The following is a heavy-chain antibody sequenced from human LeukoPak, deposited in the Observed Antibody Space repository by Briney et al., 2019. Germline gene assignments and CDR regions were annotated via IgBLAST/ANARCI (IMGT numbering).Heavy chain of an antibody. CDR3: ARGGNWNGLFDY. J-gene: IGHJ4*02. D-gene: IGHD1-1*01. CDR2: IYTSGST. Sequence: SETLSLTCTVSGGSISSGSYYWSWIRQPAWKGLEWIGRIYTSGSTNYNPSLKSRVTISVDTSKNQFSLKLSSVTAADTAVYYCARGGNWNGLFDYWGQGTLVTVSS. V-gene: IGHV4-61*02. CDR1: GGSISSGSYY.